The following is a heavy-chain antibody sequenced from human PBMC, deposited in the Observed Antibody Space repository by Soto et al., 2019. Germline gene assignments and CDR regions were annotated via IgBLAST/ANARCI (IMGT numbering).Heavy chain of an antibody. CDR1: GGSISSSSYY. J-gene: IGHJ6*02. D-gene: IGHD1-26*01. CDR2: IHYSGST. CDR3: ARQRPTDGRWEFANYYGMDV. V-gene: IGHV4-39*01. Sequence: SETLSLTCTVSGGSISSSSYYWGWIRQPPGKGLEWIGSIHYSGSTYYNPSLKSRVTISVDTSKSQFSLKLSSVTAADTAVYYCARQRPTDGRWEFANYYGMDVWGQGTPVTVSS.